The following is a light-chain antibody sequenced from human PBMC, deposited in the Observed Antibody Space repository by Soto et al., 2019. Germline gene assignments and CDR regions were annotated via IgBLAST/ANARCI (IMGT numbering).Light chain of an antibody. V-gene: IGKV3-20*01. J-gene: IGKJ1*01. CDR1: QSVTTQ. CDR2: GAS. Sequence: IVLTQSPGTLSLSPGERATLSCRASQSVTTQLAWYQQKPGQAHRLIIHGASSRATGVQDRITGSGSGTDFTLSIRRLEPEDFAVYYCKQYGGSTRTFGQGTKVDIK. CDR3: KQYGGSTRT.